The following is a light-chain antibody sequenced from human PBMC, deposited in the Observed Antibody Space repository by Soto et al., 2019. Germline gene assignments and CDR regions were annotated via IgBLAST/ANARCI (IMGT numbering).Light chain of an antibody. CDR1: SSDVGGYDY. J-gene: IGLJ1*01. Sequence: QSVLTQPPSASGSPGQSVAISCTGTSSDVGGYDYVSWYQQHPGKAPKLMIYEVTKRLSGVPDRFSGSKSGNTASLTVSGLQAEDEADYYCSSYAGSNIFYVFGTGTKVTVL. V-gene: IGLV2-8*01. CDR2: EVT. CDR3: SSYAGSNIFYV.